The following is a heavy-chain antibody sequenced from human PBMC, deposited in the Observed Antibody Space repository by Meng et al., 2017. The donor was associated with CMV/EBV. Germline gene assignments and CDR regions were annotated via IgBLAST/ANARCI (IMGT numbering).Heavy chain of an antibody. D-gene: IGHD2-2*01. Sequence: ASVKVSCKASGYTFTGYYMHWVRQAPGQGLEWMGWINPNSGGTNYAQKFQGRVTMTRDTSISTAYMELSRLRSGDTAVYYCARGGEDIVVVPAAILFDYWGQGTLVTVSS. V-gene: IGHV1-2*02. CDR3: ARGGEDIVVVPAAILFDY. CDR1: GYTFTGYY. J-gene: IGHJ4*02. CDR2: INPNSGGT.